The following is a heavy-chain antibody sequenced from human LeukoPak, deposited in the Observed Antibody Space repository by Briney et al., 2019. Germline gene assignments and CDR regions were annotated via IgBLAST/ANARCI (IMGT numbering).Heavy chain of an antibody. D-gene: IGHD3-10*01. Sequence: GGSLRLSCATSGFTFSDYYMSWIRQAPGKGLEWVSYISSSGSPIYYADSVKGRFTISRDNSKNTLYLQMNSLRAEDTAVYYCAKESGLITLVQGYYFDYWGQGTLVTVSS. CDR2: ISSSGSPI. CDR1: GFTFSDYY. J-gene: IGHJ4*02. V-gene: IGHV3-11*01. CDR3: AKESGLITLVQGYYFDY.